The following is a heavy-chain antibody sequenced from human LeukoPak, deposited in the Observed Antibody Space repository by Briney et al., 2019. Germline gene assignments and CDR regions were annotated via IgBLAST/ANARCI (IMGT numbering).Heavy chain of an antibody. Sequence: SETLSLTCTVSGGSISSYYWSWIRQPPGKGLEWIGYIYYSGSTNYNPSLKSRVTISVDTSKNQFSLKLSSVTAADTAVYYCARSGDHYYDSSGYYEAFDIWGQGTMVTVSS. CDR1: GGSISSYY. J-gene: IGHJ3*02. D-gene: IGHD3-22*01. V-gene: IGHV4-59*08. CDR3: ARSGDHYYDSSGYYEAFDI. CDR2: IYYSGST.